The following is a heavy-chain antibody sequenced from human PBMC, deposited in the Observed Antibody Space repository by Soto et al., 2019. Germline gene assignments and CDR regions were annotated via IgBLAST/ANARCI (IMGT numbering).Heavy chain of an antibody. CDR2: VYTSGYR. V-gene: IGHV4-4*07. J-gene: IGHJ5*02. CDR1: GGSISSDY. Sequence: VQLQESGPGLVKPSETLSLICTVSGGSISSDYLSWIRQPAGKGLEWIGRVYTSGYRNSNPSLKSRVTMSVATSKKQFSLNLSSVTAADTAVYYFAREPTTAGTVNWFDPGGQGTLVTVSS. D-gene: IGHD6-13*01. CDR3: AREPTTAGTVNWFDP.